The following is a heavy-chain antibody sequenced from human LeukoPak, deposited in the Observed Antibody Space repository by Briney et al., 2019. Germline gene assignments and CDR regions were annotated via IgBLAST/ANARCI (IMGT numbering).Heavy chain of an antibody. CDR2: ISYDGSNK. CDR3: AKSGLNRFDY. Sequence: GGSLRLSCAASGFTFSSYGMHWVRQAPGKGLEWVAVISYDGSNKYYADSVKGRFTISRDNSKNTLYLQMNSLRAEDTAIYYCAKSGLNRFDYWGQGTRVTVSS. CDR1: GFTFSSYG. V-gene: IGHV3-30*18. J-gene: IGHJ4*02. D-gene: IGHD2-15*01.